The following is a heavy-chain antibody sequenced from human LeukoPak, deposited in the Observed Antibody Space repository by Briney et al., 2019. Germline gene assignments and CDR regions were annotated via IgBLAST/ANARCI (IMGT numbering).Heavy chain of an antibody. CDR2: IIPILGIT. Sequence: SVKVSCKASGGTFSSYAISWVRQAPGQGLEWLGRIIPILGITNYAQKFQGRVTITADKSTSTAYMELSSLRSEDTAVYYCASLPIVANRGGISNYWGQGTLVTVSS. CDR1: GGTFSSYA. V-gene: IGHV1-69*04. D-gene: IGHD5-12*01. CDR3: ASLPIVANRGGISNY. J-gene: IGHJ4*02.